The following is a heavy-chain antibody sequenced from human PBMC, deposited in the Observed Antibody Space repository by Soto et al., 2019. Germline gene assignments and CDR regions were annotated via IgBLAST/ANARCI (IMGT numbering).Heavy chain of an antibody. V-gene: IGHV3-30*18. Sequence: GGSLRLSCAASGFTFSSYGMYWVRQAPGKGLEWVAVISYDGSNKYYADSVKGRFTISRDNSKNTLYLQMNSLRAEDTAVYYCAKDIYGANYYDILTGYLANYYGMDVWGQGTTVTVSS. CDR2: ISYDGSNK. CDR1: GFTFSSYG. CDR3: AKDIYGANYYDILTGYLANYYGMDV. D-gene: IGHD3-9*01. J-gene: IGHJ6*02.